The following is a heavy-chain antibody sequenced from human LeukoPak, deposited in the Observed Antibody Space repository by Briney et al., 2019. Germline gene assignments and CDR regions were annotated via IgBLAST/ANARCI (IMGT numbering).Heavy chain of an antibody. CDR2: IYYSGTT. CDR3: ARDLSLDY. Sequence: SETLSLTCTVSSGSLRSDYWSWIRQSPGKGLEWIGYIYYSGTTTYNPSIKSRVTISVDTSKNQFSLKLSSVNAADTAVYYCARDLSLDYWGQGTLVTVSS. V-gene: IGHV4-59*01. J-gene: IGHJ4*02. CDR1: SGSLRSDY.